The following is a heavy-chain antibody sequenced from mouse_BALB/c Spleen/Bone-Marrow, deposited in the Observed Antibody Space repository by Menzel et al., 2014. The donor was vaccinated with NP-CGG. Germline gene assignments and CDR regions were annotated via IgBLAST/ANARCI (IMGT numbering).Heavy chain of an antibody. CDR2: INPSDGRT. Sequence: QVQLQQSGAELVRPGASVKLSCKASGYTFTTYWMHWVKQRPGQGLEWIGEINPSDGRTYYSEKFKSKATLTVDKSSNTAYMQLSSLTSEDSAVYYCARRDSSGYLFDYWGQGTTLTVSS. J-gene: IGHJ2*01. CDR1: GYTFTTYW. V-gene: IGHV1S81*02. D-gene: IGHD3-2*01. CDR3: ARRDSSGYLFDY.